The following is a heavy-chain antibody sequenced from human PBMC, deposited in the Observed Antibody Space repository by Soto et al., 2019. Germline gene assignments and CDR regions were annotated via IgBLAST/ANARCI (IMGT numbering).Heavy chain of an antibody. V-gene: IGHV3-21*01. Sequence: GGSLRLSCAASGFTFSSYSMNWVRQAPGKGLEWVSSISSSSSYIYYADSVKGRFTISRDNAKNSLYLQMNSLRAEDTAVYYCARDPPNYDFWSCYLTTYYYYGMDVWGQGTTVTVSS. CDR1: GFTFSSYS. CDR2: ISSSSSYI. J-gene: IGHJ6*02. D-gene: IGHD3-3*01. CDR3: ARDPPNYDFWSCYLTTYYYYGMDV.